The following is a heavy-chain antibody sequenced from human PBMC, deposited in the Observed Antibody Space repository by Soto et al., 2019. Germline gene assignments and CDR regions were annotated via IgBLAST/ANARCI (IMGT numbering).Heavy chain of an antibody. J-gene: IGHJ6*02. Sequence: SETLSLTCTVSGGSISRYYWSWIRQPAGKGLEWIGRIYTSGSTNYNPSLKSRVTMSVDTSKNQFSLKLSSVTAADTAVYYCASSIAAAQRDYYYGMDVWGQGTTVTVSS. CDR3: ASSIAAAQRDYYYGMDV. V-gene: IGHV4-4*07. CDR2: IYTSGST. CDR1: GGSISRYY. D-gene: IGHD6-13*01.